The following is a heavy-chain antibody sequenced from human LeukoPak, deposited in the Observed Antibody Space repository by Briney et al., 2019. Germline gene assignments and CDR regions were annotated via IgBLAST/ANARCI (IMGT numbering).Heavy chain of an antibody. Sequence: PGGSLRLSCAASGFTFSTYAMTWVRQAPGQGLEWVSGISEGGANTYYADSVKGRFTISRDNSKNMLYLQMNSLRDEDTAIYYCAKGAYCGGHCYPYYFDVWGQGVLVTVSS. CDR3: AKGAYCGGHCYPYYFDV. D-gene: IGHD2-21*02. V-gene: IGHV3-23*01. CDR1: GFTFSTYA. J-gene: IGHJ4*02. CDR2: ISEGGANT.